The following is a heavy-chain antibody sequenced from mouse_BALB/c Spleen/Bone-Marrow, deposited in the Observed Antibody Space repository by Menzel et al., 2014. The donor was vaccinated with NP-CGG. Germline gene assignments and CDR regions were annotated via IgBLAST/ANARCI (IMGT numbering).Heavy chain of an antibody. D-gene: IGHD1-1*01. CDR2: IDLANGNT. V-gene: IGHV14-3*02. Sequence: DVHLVESGAELVKPGASVKLSCTASGFNIKDTYMHWVKQRPEQGLEWIGRIDLANGNTKYDPKFQGKATITADTPSNTAYLQLSSLTSEDTAVYYCASYYYGSSGFAYWGQGTLVTVSA. J-gene: IGHJ3*01. CDR1: GFNIKDTY. CDR3: ASYYYGSSGFAY.